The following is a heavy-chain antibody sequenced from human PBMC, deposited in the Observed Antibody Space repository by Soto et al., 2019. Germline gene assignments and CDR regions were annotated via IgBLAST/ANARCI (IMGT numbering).Heavy chain of an antibody. D-gene: IGHD2-8*01. CDR3: TTGPFMSIVLMVYEDDYYDMDV. J-gene: IGHJ6*02. Sequence: EQQLVESGGGLVKPGGSLRLSCAASGFTFTNAWMSWVRQAPGKGLEWVGRIKSKTNGGTTNYAAPVKGRFTISRDDSKNTLYLQMNSLKTEDTGVYYCTTGPFMSIVLMVYEDDYYDMDVWGQGTTVTVSS. CDR2: IKSKTNGGTT. CDR1: GFTFTNAW. V-gene: IGHV3-15*01.